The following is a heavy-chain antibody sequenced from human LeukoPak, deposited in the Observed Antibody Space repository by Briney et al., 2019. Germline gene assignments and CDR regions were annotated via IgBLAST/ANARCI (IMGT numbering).Heavy chain of an antibody. CDR3: ARDSEQWLPVDDAFDI. V-gene: IGHV3-23*01. CDR1: GFTFSTYA. D-gene: IGHD6-19*01. J-gene: IGHJ3*02. CDR2: ISGSGGST. Sequence: GGSLRLSCVASGFTFSTYAMSWVRQAPGKGLEWVSAISGSGGSTYYADSVRGRFTISRDNSKNTLYLQMNSLRAEDTAVYYCARDSEQWLPVDDAFDIWGQGTMTVSS.